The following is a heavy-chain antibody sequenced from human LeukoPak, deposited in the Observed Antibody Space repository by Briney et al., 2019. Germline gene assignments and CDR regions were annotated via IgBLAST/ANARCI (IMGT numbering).Heavy chain of an antibody. D-gene: IGHD2-2*01. CDR1: GFTFSSYS. J-gene: IGHJ4*02. V-gene: IGHV3-48*02. CDR3: ARDRCSSTSCSCNY. CDR2: ISSSSSTI. Sequence: PGGSLRLSCAASGFTFSSYSMNWVRQAPGKGLEWVSYISSSSSTIYYADSVKGRFTISRDNAKNSLYLQMNSLRDEDTAVYYCARDRCSSTSCSCNYWGQGTLVTVSS.